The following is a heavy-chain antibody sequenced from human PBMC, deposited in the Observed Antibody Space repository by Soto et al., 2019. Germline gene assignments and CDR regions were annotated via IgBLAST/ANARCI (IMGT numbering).Heavy chain of an antibody. D-gene: IGHD3-3*01. CDR2: ISGLGERT. Sequence: EVQLLESGGGLVQPGGSLRLSCAASGFIFGSYAMSWVRQSPEKGLEWVSVISGLGERTYSADTVKGRFTISRDNSKNTLFLERNNLRADDTALYYCAKDSPVYQLVYEDWGQGPLVTVSS. V-gene: IGHV3-23*01. CDR3: AKDSPVYQLVYED. J-gene: IGHJ1*01. CDR1: GFIFGSYA.